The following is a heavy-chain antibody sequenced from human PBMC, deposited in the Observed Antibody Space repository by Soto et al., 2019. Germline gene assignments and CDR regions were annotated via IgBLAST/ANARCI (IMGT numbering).Heavy chain of an antibody. J-gene: IGHJ6*02. Sequence: SVEVSCKASGGTFSSYAISWVRQAPGQGLEWMGGIIPIFGTANYAQRFQGRVTITADESTSTAYMELSSLRSEDTAVYYCARVYDFWSGYGYYGMDVWGQGTTVT. V-gene: IGHV1-69*13. CDR1: GGTFSSYA. CDR2: IIPIFGTA. D-gene: IGHD3-3*01. CDR3: ARVYDFWSGYGYYGMDV.